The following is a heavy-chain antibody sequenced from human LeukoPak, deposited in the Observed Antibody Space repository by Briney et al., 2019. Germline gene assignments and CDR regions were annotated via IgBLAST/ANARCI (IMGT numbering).Heavy chain of an antibody. CDR3: ARQHDSYHYYYVDV. CDR1: GYSISSGYY. J-gene: IGHJ6*03. D-gene: IGHD6-13*01. V-gene: IGHV4-38-2*01. CDR2: LYHSDSI. Sequence: SETLSLTCAVSGYSISSGYYWIWIRQPPGEGLEWIGSLYHSDSIYYNPSLESRVTMSVDTSKNQFSLKLSFVTAADTAVYYCARQHDSYHYYYVDVWGTGTTVTVSS.